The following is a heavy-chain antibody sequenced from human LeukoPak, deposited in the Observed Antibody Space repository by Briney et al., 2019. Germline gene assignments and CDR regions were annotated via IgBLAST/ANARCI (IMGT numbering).Heavy chain of an antibody. D-gene: IGHD3-22*01. CDR1: GYTFTSYG. V-gene: IGHV1-18*01. Sequence: ASVKVSCKASGYTFTSYGISWVRQAPGQGLEWMGWISAYNGNTNYAQKLQGRVTMTTDTSTSTAYMELRSLRSEDTAVYYCASPLAYYDSSGYSEVDYYGMDVWGQGTTVTVSS. CDR2: ISAYNGNT. CDR3: ASPLAYYDSSGYSEVDYYGMDV. J-gene: IGHJ6*02.